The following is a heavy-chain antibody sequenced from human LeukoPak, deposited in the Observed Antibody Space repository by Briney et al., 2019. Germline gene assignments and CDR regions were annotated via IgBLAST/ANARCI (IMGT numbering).Heavy chain of an antibody. Sequence: GGSLRLSCAASGFTFRTYGMHWVRQAPGKGLEWVAFIRSDGSVEYYADSVKGRFTIPRDNSKNTLYLQLNGLRPEDTAVYYGARDGYNWNFDYWGQGTLVTVSS. V-gene: IGHV3-30*02. CDR1: GFTFRTYG. D-gene: IGHD5-24*01. CDR3: ARDGYNWNFDY. J-gene: IGHJ4*02. CDR2: IRSDGSVE.